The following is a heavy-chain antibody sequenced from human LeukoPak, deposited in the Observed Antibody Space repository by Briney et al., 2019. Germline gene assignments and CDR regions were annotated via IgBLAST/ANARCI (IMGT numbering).Heavy chain of an antibody. J-gene: IGHJ6*03. CDR1: GGSFSGYY. D-gene: IGHD2-2*01. CDR3: ARGVQIVVVPAAIDPGYYYYMDV. V-gene: IGHV4-34*01. Sequence: SETLSLTCAVYGGSFSGYYWSWIHQPPGKGLEWIGEINHSGTTNYNPSLKSRVTISVDTSKNQFSLKLSSVTAADTAVYYCARGVQIVVVPAAIDPGYYYYMDVWGKGTTVTVSS. CDR2: INHSGTT.